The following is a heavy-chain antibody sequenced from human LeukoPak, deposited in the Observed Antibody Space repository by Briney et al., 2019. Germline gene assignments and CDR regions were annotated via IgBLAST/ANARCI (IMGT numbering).Heavy chain of an antibody. J-gene: IGHJ4*02. Sequence: SQTLSLTCAISGDSVSNNNAAWNWIRQSPSRGLEWLGRTYYRSKWYDDYAVSVNSRITINPDTSTNQFSLQLNSVTPEDTAVYYCARGGYSYGYDYFDHWGQGTLVTVSS. CDR3: ARGGYSYGYDYFDH. CDR2: TYYRSKWYD. CDR1: GDSVSNNNAA. D-gene: IGHD5-18*01. V-gene: IGHV6-1*01.